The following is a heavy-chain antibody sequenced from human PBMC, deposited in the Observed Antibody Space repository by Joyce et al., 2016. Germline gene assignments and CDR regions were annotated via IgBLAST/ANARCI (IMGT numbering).Heavy chain of an antibody. CDR1: GGSFSGYY. V-gene: IGHV4-34*01. J-gene: IGHJ5*02. D-gene: IGHD6-19*01. CDR2: INDSGIT. CDR3: ARGQGRAVAGIFDP. Sequence: QVQLQQWGAGLLKPSETLSLTCAVYGGSFSGYYWSWIRQPPGKGLGWIGEINDSGITNSNPSLKSRVTISVDTSKNQFSLKLSSVTAADTAVYYCARGQGRAVAGIFDPWGQGTLVTVSS.